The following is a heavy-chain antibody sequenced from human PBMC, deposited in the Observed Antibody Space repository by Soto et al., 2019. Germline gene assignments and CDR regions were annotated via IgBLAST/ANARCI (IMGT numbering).Heavy chain of an antibody. J-gene: IGHJ6*02. CDR2: IWYDGSNK. V-gene: IGHV3-33*01. Sequence: GGSLRLSCAASGFTFSSYGMHWVRQAPGKGLEWVAVIWYDGSNKYYADSVKGRFTISRDNSKNTLYLQMNSLRAEDTAVYYCARDFDGYYYGMDVWGQGTTVTVSS. CDR1: GFTFSSYG. CDR3: ARDFDGYYYGMDV.